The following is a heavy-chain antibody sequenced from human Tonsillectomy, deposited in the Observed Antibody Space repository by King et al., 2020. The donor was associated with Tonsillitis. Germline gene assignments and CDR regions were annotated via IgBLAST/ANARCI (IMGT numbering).Heavy chain of an antibody. D-gene: IGHD2-15*01. V-gene: IGHV3-9*01. CDR1: GFTFDDYA. Sequence: QLVQSGGGLVQPGRSLRLSCAASGFTFDDYAMHWVRQAPGKGLEWVAGISWNSGSIGYADSVKGRFTISRDNAKNSLYLQMNSLRAADTALYYCAKDKGPIVVVVAAKYYYYGMDVWGQGTTVTVSS. J-gene: IGHJ6*02. CDR3: AKDKGPIVVVVAAKYYYYGMDV. CDR2: ISWNSGSI.